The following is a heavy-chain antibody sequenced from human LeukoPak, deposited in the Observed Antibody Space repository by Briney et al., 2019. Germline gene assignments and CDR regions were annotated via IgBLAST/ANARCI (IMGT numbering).Heavy chain of an antibody. CDR3: ARDKGPYYFDQ. J-gene: IGHJ4*02. V-gene: IGHV3-33*01. Sequence: GGSLRLSCAASGFTFSSYGMHWVRQAPGKGLEWVAVIWNDGSQKYFADSVKGRFTISRDNSKNTLYVQMNSLRAEDTAVYYCARDKGPYYFDQWGQGTLLTVSS. CDR2: IWNDGSQK. CDR1: GFTFSSYG.